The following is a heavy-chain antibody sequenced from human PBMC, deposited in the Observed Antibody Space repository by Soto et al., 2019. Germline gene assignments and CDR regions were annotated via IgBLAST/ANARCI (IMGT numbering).Heavy chain of an antibody. CDR2: INHSGST. CDR1: GGSFSGYY. D-gene: IGHD2-2*01. Sequence: LPETLSLTCAVYGGSFSGYYWSWIRQPPGKGLEWIGEINHSGSTNYNPSLKSRVTISVDTSKNQFSLKLSSVTAADTAVYYCARNCVVVPAARGRGYMDVWGKGTTVTVSS. V-gene: IGHV4-34*01. CDR3: ARNCVVVPAARGRGYMDV. J-gene: IGHJ6*03.